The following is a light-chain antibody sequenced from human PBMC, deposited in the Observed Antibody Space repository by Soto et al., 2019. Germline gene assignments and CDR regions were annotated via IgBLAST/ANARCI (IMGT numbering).Light chain of an antibody. J-gene: IGKJ5*01. CDR1: QGISSD. Sequence: DIQLTQSPSFLSASVGDRVTITCRASQGISSDLAWYQQNPGKAPKLLIYAASTLQNGVPSTFSGSGSGTEFTLTISSLQPEDFGTYYCQQFKSYPITFGQGTRLEMK. V-gene: IGKV1-9*01. CDR2: AAS. CDR3: QQFKSYPIT.